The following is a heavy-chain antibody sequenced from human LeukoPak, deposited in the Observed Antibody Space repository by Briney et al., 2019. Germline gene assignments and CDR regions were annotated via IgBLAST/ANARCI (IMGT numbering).Heavy chain of an antibody. Sequence: ASVKVSCKASGYTFTSYGISWVRQAPGQGLEWMGWISAYNGNTNYAQKLQGRVTMTTDTSTSTAYMELRSLRSDDTAVYYCARDYYDYVWGSYRPRAFDYWGQGTLVTVSS. CDR3: ARDYYDYVWGSYRPRAFDY. V-gene: IGHV1-18*01. CDR2: ISAYNGNT. CDR1: GYTFTSYG. J-gene: IGHJ4*02. D-gene: IGHD3-16*02.